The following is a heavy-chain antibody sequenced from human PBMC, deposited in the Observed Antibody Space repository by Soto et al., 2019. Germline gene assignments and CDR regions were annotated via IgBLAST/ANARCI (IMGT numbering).Heavy chain of an antibody. CDR1: GFDFSNSW. D-gene: IGHD2-15*01. CDR2: INSDGSGT. Sequence: EVQLVESGGGLVQPGGSLRLSCAASGFDFSNSWIHWVRQGPGKGLVWVSHINSDGSGTTYADSVKGRVTISRDNAKNTVYRQMNSLRAEDTAVYYCAKDTAYAMDVWGQGTTVTVSS. V-gene: IGHV3-74*01. CDR3: AKDTAYAMDV. J-gene: IGHJ6*02.